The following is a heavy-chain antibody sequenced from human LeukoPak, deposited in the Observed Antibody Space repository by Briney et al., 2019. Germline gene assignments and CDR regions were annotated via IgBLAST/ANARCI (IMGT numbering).Heavy chain of an antibody. D-gene: IGHD1-26*01. V-gene: IGHV3-23*01. CDR3: AKEYSGSFSPFPSYFDY. CDR2: ISGSGAKT. CDR1: GFTFSHYA. J-gene: IGHJ4*02. Sequence: GGSLRLSCAASGFTFSHYAMHWVRQAPGKGLEWVSAISGSGAKTYYADFVKGRLTISRDNSKNTLYLQMNSLRAEDTAVYYCAKEYSGSFSPFPSYFDYWGQGALVTVSS.